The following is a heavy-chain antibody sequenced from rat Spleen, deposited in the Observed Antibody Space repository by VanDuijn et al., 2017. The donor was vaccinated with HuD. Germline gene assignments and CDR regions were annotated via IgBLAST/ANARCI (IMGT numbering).Heavy chain of an antibody. CDR1: GFSLTNYG. D-gene: IGHD1-1*01. J-gene: IGHJ2*01. CDR3: ARDPPYYSGDYFDS. Sequence: QVQLKESGPGLVQPSQTLSLTCTVSGFSLTNYGVSWVRQPPGKGLEWIAAISSGGSTYYNSALKSRLSISRDTSKSQLFLKMNSLQTEDTATYYCARDPPYYSGDYFDSWGQGVMVTVSS. CDR2: ISSGGST. V-gene: IGHV2S12*01.